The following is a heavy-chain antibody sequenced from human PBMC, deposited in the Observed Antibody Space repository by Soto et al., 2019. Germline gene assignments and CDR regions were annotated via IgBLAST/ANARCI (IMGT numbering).Heavy chain of an antibody. CDR3: AKDRHIVVVHHYYYGMDV. Sequence: QVQLVESGGGVVQPGRSLRLSCAASGFTFSSYGMHWVRQAPGKGLEWVAVISYDGSNKYYADSVKGRFTISRDNSKNTLYLQMNSLRAEDTAVYYCAKDRHIVVVHHYYYGMDVWGQGTTVTVSS. J-gene: IGHJ6*02. D-gene: IGHD2-21*01. V-gene: IGHV3-30*18. CDR1: GFTFSSYG. CDR2: ISYDGSNK.